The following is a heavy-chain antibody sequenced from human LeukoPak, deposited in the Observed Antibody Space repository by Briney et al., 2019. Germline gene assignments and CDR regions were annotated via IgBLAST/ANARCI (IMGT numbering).Heavy chain of an antibody. Sequence: GASVKVSCKASGYTFSNYGISWVRQAPGQGLEWMGWISGYNGNTKNAQKLQGRVTMTTDTSTSTAYMELRNLRFDDTAVYYCARRVRITGWAPNVERPNDAFGIWGQGTMVTVSS. CDR2: ISGYNGNT. CDR3: ARRVRITGWAPNVERPNDAFGI. V-gene: IGHV1-18*01. J-gene: IGHJ3*02. CDR1: GYTFSNYG. D-gene: IGHD1-26*01.